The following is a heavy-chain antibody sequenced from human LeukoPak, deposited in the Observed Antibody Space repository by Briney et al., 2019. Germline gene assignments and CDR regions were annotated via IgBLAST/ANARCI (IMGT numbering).Heavy chain of an antibody. Sequence: GGSLRLSCAASEFAFSRYGMHWVRQAPGKGLEWVAVIWDDGSNQKYADSVKGRFTISRDNSKNTLYLQMNSLRAEDTAVYYCARGRGSSWYFDYWGQGTLVTVSS. D-gene: IGHD6-13*01. V-gene: IGHV3-33*01. J-gene: IGHJ4*02. CDR2: IWDDGSNQ. CDR1: EFAFSRYG. CDR3: ARGRGSSWYFDY.